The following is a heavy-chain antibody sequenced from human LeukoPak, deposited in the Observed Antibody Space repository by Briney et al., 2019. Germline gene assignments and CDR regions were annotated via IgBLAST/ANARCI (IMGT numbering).Heavy chain of an antibody. D-gene: IGHD7-27*01. CDR1: GFTFSSYA. CDR2: SGGDGGST. Sequence: GGSLRLSCAASGFTFSSYAMSWVRQAPGKGLEWVSASGGDGGSTYADSVKGRFTISRDDSKNTLYLQMNSLRAEDTAVYYCAKVQLGIGVDYWGQGTLVTVSS. J-gene: IGHJ4*02. V-gene: IGHV3-23*01. CDR3: AKVQLGIGVDY.